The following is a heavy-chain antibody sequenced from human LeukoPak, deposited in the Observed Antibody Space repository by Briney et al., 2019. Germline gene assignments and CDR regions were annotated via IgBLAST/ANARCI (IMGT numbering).Heavy chain of an antibody. CDR1: GGTFSSYA. J-gene: IGHJ4*02. CDR2: INPNSGGT. Sequence: ASVKVSCKASGGTFSSYAISWVRQAPGQGLEWMGWINPNSGGTNYAQKFQGRVTMTRDTSIGTAYMELSRLRSDDTAVYYCARDRRRELLDYWGQGTLVTVSS. V-gene: IGHV1-2*02. CDR3: ARDRRRELLDY. D-gene: IGHD1-26*01.